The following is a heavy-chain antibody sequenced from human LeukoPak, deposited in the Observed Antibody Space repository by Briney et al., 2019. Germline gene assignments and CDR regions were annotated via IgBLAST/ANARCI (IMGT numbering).Heavy chain of an antibody. CDR2: IDPSDSYT. V-gene: IGHV5-10-1*01. CDR3: ARRGSGSNWFDP. Sequence: GESLKISCKGSGYSLTSYWISWVRQMPGKGLEWMGRIDPSDSYTNYSPSFQGHVTISADKSISTAYLQWSSLKASDTAMYYCARRGSGSNWFDPWGQGTLVTVSS. J-gene: IGHJ5*02. CDR1: GYSLTSYW. D-gene: IGHD3-16*01.